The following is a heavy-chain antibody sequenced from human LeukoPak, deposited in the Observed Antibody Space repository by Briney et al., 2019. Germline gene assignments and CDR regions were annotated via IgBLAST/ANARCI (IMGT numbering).Heavy chain of an antibody. V-gene: IGHV3-23*01. CDR2: ISGSGGST. Sequence: PGGSLRLSCAASGFTFSSYAMSWVRQAPGNGLEGVSAISGSGGSTYYADSVKGRFTISRDNSKNTLYLQMNSLRAEDTAVYYCAKEFCFGEFFDYWAREPWSPSPQ. D-gene: IGHD3-10*01. J-gene: IGHJ4*02. CDR3: AKEFCFGEFFDY. CDR1: GFTFSSYA.